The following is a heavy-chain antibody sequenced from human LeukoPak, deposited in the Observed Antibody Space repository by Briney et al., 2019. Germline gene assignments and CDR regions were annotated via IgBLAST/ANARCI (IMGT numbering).Heavy chain of an antibody. J-gene: IGHJ4*02. CDR3: TRKSARGGDFDY. Sequence: PSETLSLTCTVSGGSISDYYWNWIRQPPGKGLEWIGNIYYTGSTNYNPSLRRRLTISVDRSRNRCSLKLTFVTATDSDIYYCTRKSARGGDFDYWGQGTLVSVSS. V-gene: IGHV4-59*08. CDR1: GGSISDYY. CDR2: IYYTGST. D-gene: IGHD3-10*01.